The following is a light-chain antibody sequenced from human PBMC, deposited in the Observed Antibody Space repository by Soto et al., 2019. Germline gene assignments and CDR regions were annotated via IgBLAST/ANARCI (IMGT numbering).Light chain of an antibody. V-gene: IGKV1-5*01. CDR2: DAS. CDR3: QQYNNYLTWT. CDR1: QSISKW. Sequence: DIQMTQSPSTLSASVGDRVTITCRASQSISKWLAWYQQKPGKAPKVLIFDASILKSGVPSRFSGTGSGTEFILTINSLQPDDFATYYCQQYNNYLTWTFGQGTKVEIK. J-gene: IGKJ1*01.